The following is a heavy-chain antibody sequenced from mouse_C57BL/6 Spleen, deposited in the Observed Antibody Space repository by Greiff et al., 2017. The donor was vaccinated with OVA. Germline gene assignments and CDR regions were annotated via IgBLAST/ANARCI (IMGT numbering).Heavy chain of an antibody. CDR1: GFSLSTSGMG. CDR3: ARPDSSGPAWFAY. CDR2: IYWDDDK. V-gene: IGHV8-12*01. J-gene: IGHJ3*01. Sequence: QVTLKESGPGILQSSQTLSLTCSFSGFSLSTSGMGVSWIRQPSGKGLEWLAHIYWDDDKRYNPALKSRLTISKGTSRNQVFLNITSVDTADTATYYCARPDSSGPAWFAYWGQGTLVTVSA. D-gene: IGHD3-2*02.